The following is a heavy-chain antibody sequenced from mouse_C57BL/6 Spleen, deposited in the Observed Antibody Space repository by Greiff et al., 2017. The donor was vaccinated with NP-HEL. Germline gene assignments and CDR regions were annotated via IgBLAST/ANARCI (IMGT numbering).Heavy chain of an antibody. V-gene: IGHV1-52*01. CDR2: IDPSDSET. D-gene: IGHD1-1*01. CDR3: AGTTGVAEYFDV. Sequence: QVQLQQPGAELVRPGSSVKLSCKASGYTFTSYWMHWVKQRPIQGLEWIGNIDPSDSETHYNQKFKDKATLTVDKSSSTAYMQLSSLTSEDSAVYYCAGTTGVAEYFDVWGTGTTVTVSS. CDR1: GYTFTSYW. J-gene: IGHJ1*03.